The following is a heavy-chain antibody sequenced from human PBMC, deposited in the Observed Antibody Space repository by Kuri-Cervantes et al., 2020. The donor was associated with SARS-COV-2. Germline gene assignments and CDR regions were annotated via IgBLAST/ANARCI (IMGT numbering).Heavy chain of an antibody. CDR3: ARDLRLGNSLDY. J-gene: IGHJ4*02. D-gene: IGHD6-19*01. V-gene: IGHV1-69*13. Sequence: SVKVSCKASGGTFSSYAISWVRQAPGQGLEWMGGIIPIFGTANYAQKFQGRVTITADESTSTAYMELSSLRAEDTAVYYCARDLRLGNSLDYWGQGTLVTVSS. CDR1: GGTFSSYA. CDR2: IIPIFGTA.